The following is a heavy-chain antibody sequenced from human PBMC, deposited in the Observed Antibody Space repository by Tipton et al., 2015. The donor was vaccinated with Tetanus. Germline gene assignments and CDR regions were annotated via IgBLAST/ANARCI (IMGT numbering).Heavy chain of an antibody. Sequence: TLSLTCTVSGVSISGYYWSWIRQPAGKGLEWIGRVDRSGTTTYNPSLKSRVTMSVDNSKNQFSLKLNSVTAADTAVYYCARESITIFGVVSIDYWGQGTLVTVSS. V-gene: IGHV4-4*07. CDR3: ARESITIFGVVSIDY. CDR1: GVSISGYY. D-gene: IGHD3-3*01. CDR2: VDRSGTT. J-gene: IGHJ4*02.